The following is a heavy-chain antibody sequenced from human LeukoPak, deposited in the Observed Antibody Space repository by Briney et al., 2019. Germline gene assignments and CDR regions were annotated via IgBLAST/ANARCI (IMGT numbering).Heavy chain of an antibody. J-gene: IGHJ4*02. CDR3: ATDNPKTAMVTSHDY. V-gene: IGHV1-24*01. CDR1: GFTVSSNY. CDR2: FDPEDGET. D-gene: IGHD5-18*01. Sequence: GGSLRLSCAASGFTVSSNYMSWVRQAPGKGLEWMGGFDPEDGETIYAQKFQGRVTMTEDTSTDTAYMELSSLRSEDTAVYYCATDNPKTAMVTSHDYWGQGTLVTVSS.